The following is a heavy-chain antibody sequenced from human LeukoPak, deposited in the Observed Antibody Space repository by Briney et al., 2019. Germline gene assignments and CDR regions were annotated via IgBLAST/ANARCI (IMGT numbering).Heavy chain of an antibody. CDR2: IYHIGST. V-gene: IGHV4-38-2*01. Sequence: PSETLSLTCAVSGYSISSGYYWGWIRQPPGKGLEWIGSIYHIGSTSYTPSLKSRVTISVDTSKNHFSLKLSSVTAADTAVSYCARGYDSSGYYAYWGQGTLVPVSS. D-gene: IGHD3-22*01. CDR1: GYSISSGYY. CDR3: ARGYDSSGYYAY. J-gene: IGHJ4*02.